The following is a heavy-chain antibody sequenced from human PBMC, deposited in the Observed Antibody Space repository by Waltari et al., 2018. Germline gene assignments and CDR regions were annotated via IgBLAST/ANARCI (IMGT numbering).Heavy chain of an antibody. V-gene: IGHV3-7*01. CDR1: GFTFSSYW. D-gene: IGHD2-15*01. J-gene: IGHJ4*02. CDR2: IKQDGSEK. CDR3: GKVVVAATSYYFDY. Sequence: EVQLVESGGGLVQPGGSLRLSCAASGFTFSSYWMSWVRQAPGKGLEWVANIKQDGSEKYYVDSVKGRFTISRDNAKNSLYLQMNSLRAEDTAVYYCGKVVVAATSYYFDYWGQGTLVTVSS.